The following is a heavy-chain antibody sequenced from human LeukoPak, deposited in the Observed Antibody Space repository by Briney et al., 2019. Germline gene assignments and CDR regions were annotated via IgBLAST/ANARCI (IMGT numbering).Heavy chain of an antibody. J-gene: IGHJ3*02. CDR3: AREGGRRDGGAFDI. V-gene: IGHV4-30-4*02. CDR2: IYYSGST. Sequence: SETLSLTCTVSGGSISSGDYYWSWIRQPPGKGLEWIGYIYYSGSTYYNPSLKSRVTISVDTSKNQFSLKLSSVTAADTAVYYCAREGGRRDGGAFDIWGQGTMVTVSS. D-gene: IGHD5-24*01. CDR1: GGSISSGDYY.